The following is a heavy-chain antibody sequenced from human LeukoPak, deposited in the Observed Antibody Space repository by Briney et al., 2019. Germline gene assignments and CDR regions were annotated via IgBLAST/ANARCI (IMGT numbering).Heavy chain of an antibody. CDR2: ISGSGDST. Sequence: GGSLRLSCVVSGFTFSSYAMSWVRQAPGKGLEWVSAISGSGDSTYYADSVKGRFTISRDNAKNSLYLQMNSLRAEDTAVYYCARDASDSSGYYLYYYYMDVWGKGTTVTVSS. D-gene: IGHD3-22*01. CDR3: ARDASDSSGYYLYYYYMDV. CDR1: GFTFSSYA. J-gene: IGHJ6*03. V-gene: IGHV3-23*01.